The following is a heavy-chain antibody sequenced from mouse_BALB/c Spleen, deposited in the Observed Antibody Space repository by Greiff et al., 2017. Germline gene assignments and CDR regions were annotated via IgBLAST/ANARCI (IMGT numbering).Heavy chain of an antibody. Sequence: EVQLQQSGTVLARPGASVKMSCKASGYTFTSYWMHWVKQRPGQGLEWIGAIYPGNSDTSYNQKFKGKAKLTAVTSTSTAYMELSSLTNEDSAVYYCTRGDRYDGDYYAMDYWGQGTSVTVSS. CDR3: TRGDRYDGDYYAMDY. J-gene: IGHJ4*01. V-gene: IGHV1-5*01. D-gene: IGHD2-14*01. CDR2: IYPGNSDT. CDR1: GYTFTSYW.